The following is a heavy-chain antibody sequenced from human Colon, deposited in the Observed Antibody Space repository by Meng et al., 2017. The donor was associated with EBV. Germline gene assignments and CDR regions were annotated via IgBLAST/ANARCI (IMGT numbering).Heavy chain of an antibody. CDR3: ARNYYFDY. J-gene: IGHJ4*02. Sequence: LQVSGPWLVKPSQTLSLTFTVSGGSINSGDYYWSWIRQPPGKGLEWIGYIYYTGSTYYNPSLKSRVTISMDTSKNQFSLRLSSVTAADTAVYYCARNYYFDYWGQGTLVTVSS. CDR2: IYYTGST. CDR1: GGSINSGDYY. V-gene: IGHV4-30-4*01.